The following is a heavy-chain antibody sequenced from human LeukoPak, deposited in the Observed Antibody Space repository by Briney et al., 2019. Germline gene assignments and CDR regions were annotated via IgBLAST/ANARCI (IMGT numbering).Heavy chain of an antibody. Sequence: GRSLRLSCAASGFAFSSYGMHWVRQAPGKGLEWVAVISYDGSNKYYADSVKGRFTISRDNSKNTLYLQMNSLRAEDTAVYYCARDAMVRGGVFGVRPDYWGQGTLVTVSS. CDR1: GFAFSSYG. CDR3: ARDAMVRGGVFGVRPDY. D-gene: IGHD3-10*01. J-gene: IGHJ4*02. V-gene: IGHV3-30*03. CDR2: ISYDGSNK.